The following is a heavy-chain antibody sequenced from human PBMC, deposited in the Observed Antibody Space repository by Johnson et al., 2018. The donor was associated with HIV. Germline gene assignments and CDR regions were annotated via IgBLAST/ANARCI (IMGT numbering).Heavy chain of an antibody. V-gene: IGHV3-30*04. Sequence: QVQLVESGGGLVKPGGSLRLSCAASGFTFSNYAMHWVRQAPGKGLEWVAVISYDGSNKYYADSVKGRFTISRDNSKNTLYLQMNTLRAEDAAVYYCAKGWDPMTTVNTFAFDIWGQGTMVTVSS. CDR2: ISYDGSNK. CDR3: AKGWDPMTTVNTFAFDI. J-gene: IGHJ3*02. D-gene: IGHD4-11*01. CDR1: GFTFSNYA.